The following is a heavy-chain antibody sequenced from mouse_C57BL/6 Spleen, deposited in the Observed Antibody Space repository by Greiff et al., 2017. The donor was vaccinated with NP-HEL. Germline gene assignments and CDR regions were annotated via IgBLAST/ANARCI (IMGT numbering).Heavy chain of an antibody. J-gene: IGHJ1*03. Sequence: EVMLVESEGGLVQPGSSMKLSCTASGFTFSDYYMAWVRQVPEKGLEWVANINYDGSSTYYLDSLKSRFIISRDNAKNTLYLQMSSLKSEDTATYYCARGTTVVAGRYFDVWGTGTTVTVSS. CDR2: INYDGSST. V-gene: IGHV5-16*01. CDR3: ARGTTVVAGRYFDV. CDR1: GFTFSDYY. D-gene: IGHD1-1*01.